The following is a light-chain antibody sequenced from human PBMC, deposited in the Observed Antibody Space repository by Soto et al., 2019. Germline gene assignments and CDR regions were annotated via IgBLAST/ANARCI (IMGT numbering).Light chain of an antibody. CDR2: EVS. CDR3: CSYAGSSTFPYV. Sequence: QSALTQPASVSGSPGQSITISCTGPSSDVGSYNLVSWYQHHPGKAPKLMIYEVSKRPSGVSNRFSGSKSGNTASLTISGLQAEDEADYYCCSYAGSSTFPYVFGTGTKVTVL. CDR1: SSDVGSYNL. V-gene: IGLV2-23*02. J-gene: IGLJ1*01.